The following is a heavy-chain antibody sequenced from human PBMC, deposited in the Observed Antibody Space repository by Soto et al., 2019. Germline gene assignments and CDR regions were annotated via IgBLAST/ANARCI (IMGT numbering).Heavy chain of an antibody. Sequence: EVQLVESGEGLVKPGGSLRLSCTASGFSFSNAWMNWVRQAPGKGLAWVGRIKSKTDGETVDYAAPVKDTFTISRDDSKNTLYLQMNSLRIEDTAVYYCTTGVVAAQHNYWGQGTLVTVSS. CDR2: IKSKTDGETV. CDR1: GFSFSNAW. D-gene: IGHD2-15*01. CDR3: TTGVVAAQHNY. V-gene: IGHV3-15*07. J-gene: IGHJ4*02.